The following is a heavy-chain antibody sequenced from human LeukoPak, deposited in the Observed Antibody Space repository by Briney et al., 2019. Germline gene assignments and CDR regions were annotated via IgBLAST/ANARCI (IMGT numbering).Heavy chain of an antibody. CDR1: GFSFRSYW. CDR2: IKPDGSDK. Sequence: GGSLRLSCVASGFSFRSYWMSWVRQAPGKGLECVAKIKPDGSDKFYEDSVKGRFTISRDNAKNSLYLQMNSLTAEDTAVYYCAREDFWRFDYWGQGTMATASS. V-gene: IGHV3-7*01. J-gene: IGHJ4*02. D-gene: IGHD3-3*01. CDR3: AREDFWRFDY.